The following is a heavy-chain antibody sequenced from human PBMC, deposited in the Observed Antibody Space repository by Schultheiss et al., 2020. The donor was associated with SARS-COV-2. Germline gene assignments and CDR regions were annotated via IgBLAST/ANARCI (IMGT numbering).Heavy chain of an antibody. J-gene: IGHJ6*02. CDR2: MNPNSGNT. CDR3: ARYGVYRVATSGMDV. D-gene: IGHD5-12*01. Sequence: GESLKISCKASGYTFTSYDINWVRQATGQGLEWMGWMNPNSGNTGYAQKFQGRVTMTRNTSISTAYMELSSLRSEDTAVYYCARYGVYRVATSGMDVWGQGTTVTVSS. CDR1: GYTFTSYD. V-gene: IGHV1-8*01.